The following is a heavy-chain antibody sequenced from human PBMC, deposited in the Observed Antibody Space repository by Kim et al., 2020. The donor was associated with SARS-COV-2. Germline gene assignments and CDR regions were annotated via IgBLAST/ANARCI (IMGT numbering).Heavy chain of an antibody. Sequence: GGSLRLSCAASGFTFSSFAMSWVRQAPGKGLEWVSAIRGSGGSTFYADSVKGRFTISRDNSKNTLFLQMNSLRAEDTAVYYCAKEPQLRWTRSDWFDSWGQGTLVTVSS. CDR2: IRGSGGST. CDR1: GFTFSSFA. D-gene: IGHD4-17*01. CDR3: AKEPQLRWTRSDWFDS. V-gene: IGHV3-23*01. J-gene: IGHJ5*01.